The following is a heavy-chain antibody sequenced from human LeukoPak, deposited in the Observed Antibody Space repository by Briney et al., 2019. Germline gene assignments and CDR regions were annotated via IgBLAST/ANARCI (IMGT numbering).Heavy chain of an antibody. J-gene: IGHJ4*02. D-gene: IGHD2-2*01. CDR2: IIPIFGTA. V-gene: IGHV1-69*13. CDR1: GGTFSSYA. Sequence: GASVKVSCKASGGTFSSYAISWVRQTPGQGLEWMGGIIPIFGTANYAQKFQGRVTITADESTSTAYMELSSLRSEDTAVYYCASHRRYCSSTSCSEETSSFDYWGQGTLVTVSS. CDR3: ASHRRYCSSTSCSEETSSFDY.